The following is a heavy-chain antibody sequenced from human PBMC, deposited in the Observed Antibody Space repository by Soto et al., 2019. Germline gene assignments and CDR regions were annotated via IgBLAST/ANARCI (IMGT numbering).Heavy chain of an antibody. D-gene: IGHD6-13*01. Sequence: EVQLVESGGGLVKPGGSLRLSCAASGFTFSSYSMNWVRQAPGKGLEWVSSISSSSSYLYYADSVKGRFTISRDNAKNSLYLQMNSLRAEDTAVYYCARGRLAAAALDYWGQGTLVTVSS. V-gene: IGHV3-21*01. CDR2: ISSSSSYL. J-gene: IGHJ4*02. CDR1: GFTFSSYS. CDR3: ARGRLAAAALDY.